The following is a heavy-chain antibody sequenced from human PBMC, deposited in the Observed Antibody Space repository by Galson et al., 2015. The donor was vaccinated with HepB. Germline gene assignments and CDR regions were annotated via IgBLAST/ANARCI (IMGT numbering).Heavy chain of an antibody. CDR2: INPNSGGT. V-gene: IGHV1-2*06. Sequence: SVKVSCKASGYTFTGYYMHWVRQAPGQGLEWMGRINPNSGGTNYAQKFQGRVTMTRDTSISTAYMELSRLRSDDTAVYYCAGRDEYCSGGSCYSGDAFDIWGQGTMVTVSS. CDR1: GYTFTGYY. CDR3: AGRDEYCSGGSCYSGDAFDI. J-gene: IGHJ3*02. D-gene: IGHD2-15*01.